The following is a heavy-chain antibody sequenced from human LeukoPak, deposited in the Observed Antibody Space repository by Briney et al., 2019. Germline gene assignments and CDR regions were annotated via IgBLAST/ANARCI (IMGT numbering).Heavy chain of an antibody. CDR3: AATRDGYPFDY. J-gene: IGHJ4*02. CDR2: IYYSGST. V-gene: IGHV4-59*01. CDR1: GGSISSYY. Sequence: PSETLSLTCTVSGGSISSYYWSWIRQPPGKGLEWIGYIYYSGSTNYNPSLKNRVTISVDTSKNQFSLKLSSVTAADTAVYYCAATRDGYPFDYWGQGTLVTVSS. D-gene: IGHD5-24*01.